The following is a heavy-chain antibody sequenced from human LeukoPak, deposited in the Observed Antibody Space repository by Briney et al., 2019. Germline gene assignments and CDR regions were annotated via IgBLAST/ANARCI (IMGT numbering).Heavy chain of an antibody. V-gene: IGHV1-18*01. CDR1: GYTFTSYG. Sequence: ASVKVSCKASGYTFTSYGISWVRQAPGQGLEWMGWISAYNGNTNYAQKLQGRVTMTTDTSTSTAYMELSSLRSEDTAVYYCARAPYYCSGGSCFPFDPWGQGTLVTVSS. J-gene: IGHJ5*02. D-gene: IGHD2-15*01. CDR2: ISAYNGNT. CDR3: ARAPYYCSGGSCFPFDP.